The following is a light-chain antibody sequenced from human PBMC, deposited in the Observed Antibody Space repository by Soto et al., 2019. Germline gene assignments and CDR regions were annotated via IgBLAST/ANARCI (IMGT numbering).Light chain of an antibody. Sequence: QSVLTQPPSVSAATGQKVTISCPGRSSNIGNNYVSWYQQLPGTAPKLLISDNNKRPSGIPDRFSGSKSGTSATLGIAGLQTGDEAEYYCGAWDNSLGALFGGGTKVTVL. J-gene: IGLJ2*01. V-gene: IGLV1-51*01. CDR3: GAWDNSLGAL. CDR1: SSNIGNNY. CDR2: DNN.